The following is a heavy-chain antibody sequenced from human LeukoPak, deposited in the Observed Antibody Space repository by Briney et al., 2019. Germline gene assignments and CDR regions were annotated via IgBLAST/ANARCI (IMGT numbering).Heavy chain of an antibody. J-gene: IGHJ4*02. V-gene: IGHV3-7*01. Sequence: GGSLRLSCAASGFTFSSYGMHWVRQAPGKGLEWVANIKQDGSEKYYVDSVKGRFTISRHNAKNSLYLQMNSLRAEDTAVYYCAREPLGIDYWGQGTLVTVSS. D-gene: IGHD7-27*01. CDR1: GFTFSSYG. CDR2: IKQDGSEK. CDR3: AREPLGIDY.